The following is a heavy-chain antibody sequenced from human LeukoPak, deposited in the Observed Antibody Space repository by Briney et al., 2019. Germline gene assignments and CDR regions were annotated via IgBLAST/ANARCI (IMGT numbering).Heavy chain of an antibody. V-gene: IGHV4-34*01. D-gene: IGHD5-12*01. Sequence: SETLSLTCAVYGGSFSGYYWSWIRQPPGKGLEWIGEINHSGSTNYNPSLKSRVTISVDTSKNQFSLKLSSVTAADTAVYYCARVRVGIYSGYDRHYYYYGMDVWGQGTTVTVSS. CDR1: GGSFSGYY. CDR2: INHSGST. J-gene: IGHJ6*02. CDR3: ARVRVGIYSGYDRHYYYYGMDV.